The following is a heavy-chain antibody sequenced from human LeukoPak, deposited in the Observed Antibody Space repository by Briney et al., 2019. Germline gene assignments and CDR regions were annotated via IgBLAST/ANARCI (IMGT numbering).Heavy chain of an antibody. D-gene: IGHD3-16*01. CDR1: GGSISNNY. J-gene: IGHJ4*02. Sequence: SETLSLTCTVSGGSISNNYWNWIRQPAGKGLEWIGRIYSGSTNYNPSLKSRLTMSIDTFKNQFSLKLNSVTAADTAVYYCARDRGGIDYWGQGTLVTVSS. V-gene: IGHV4-4*07. CDR3: ARDRGGIDY. CDR2: IYSGST.